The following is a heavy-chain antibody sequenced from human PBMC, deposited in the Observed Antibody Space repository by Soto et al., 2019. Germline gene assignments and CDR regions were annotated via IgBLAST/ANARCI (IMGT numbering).Heavy chain of an antibody. V-gene: IGHV4-39*01. J-gene: IGHJ6*03. CDR3: ARNYYGSGSYRGGPSFTYYYYYYYMDV. D-gene: IGHD3-10*01. CDR1: GGSISSSSYY. Sequence: QLQLQESGPGLVKPSETLSLTCTVSGGSISSSSYYWGWIRQPPGKGLEWIGSIYYSGSTYYNPSLKSRVTISVDTSKNQFSLKLSSVTAADTAVYYCARNYYGSGSYRGGPSFTYYYYYYYMDVWGKGTTVTVSS. CDR2: IYYSGST.